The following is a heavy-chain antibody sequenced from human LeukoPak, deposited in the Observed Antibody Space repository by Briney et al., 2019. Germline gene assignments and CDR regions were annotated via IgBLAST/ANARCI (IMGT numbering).Heavy chain of an antibody. CDR1: GFTFSNYW. CDR2: ISSSGNTI. D-gene: IGHD4-23*01. Sequence: GGSLRLSCAASGFTFSNYWMSWVRQAPGKGLEWVSYISSSGNTIYHADSVKGRFTISRDNAKNSLYLQMNSLRAEDTAVYYCARALWRTVVTAFGYWGQGTLVTVSS. V-gene: IGHV3-48*04. J-gene: IGHJ4*02. CDR3: ARALWRTVVTAFGY.